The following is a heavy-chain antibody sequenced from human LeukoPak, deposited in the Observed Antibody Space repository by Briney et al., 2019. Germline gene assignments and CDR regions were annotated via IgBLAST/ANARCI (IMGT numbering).Heavy chain of an antibody. V-gene: IGHV3-21*01. D-gene: IGHD2-15*01. J-gene: IGHJ6*03. CDR2: ISSSSSYI. CDR1: GITFSSYS. CDR3: ARDGGPGYCSGGSCYNYYYYMDV. Sequence: GGSLRLSCAASGITFSSYSMNWVRQAPGKGLEWVSSISSSSSYIYYADSVKGRFTISRDNAKNSLYLQMNSLRAEDTAVYYCARDGGPGYCSGGSCYNYYYYMDVWGKGTTVTVSS.